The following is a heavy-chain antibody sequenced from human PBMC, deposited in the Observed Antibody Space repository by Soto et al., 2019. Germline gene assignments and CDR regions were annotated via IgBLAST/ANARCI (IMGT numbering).Heavy chain of an antibody. D-gene: IGHD5-18*01. Sequence: GGSLRLSCSGSGFTFSSYAMHWVRQAPGKGLEYVSAISSNGGSTYYADSVKGRFTISRDNSKNTLYLQMSSLRAEDTAVYYCVKEGVDTAMVHDFDYWGQGTLVTVSS. V-gene: IGHV3-64D*06. CDR2: ISSNGGST. J-gene: IGHJ4*02. CDR1: GFTFSSYA. CDR3: VKEGVDTAMVHDFDY.